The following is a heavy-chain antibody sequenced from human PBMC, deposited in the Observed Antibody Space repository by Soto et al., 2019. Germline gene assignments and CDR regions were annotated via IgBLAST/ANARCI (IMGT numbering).Heavy chain of an antibody. CDR1: GFTFSSYA. J-gene: IGHJ3*02. D-gene: IGHD3-22*01. V-gene: IGHV3-23*01. CDR2: ISGSGGST. Sequence: LRLSCAASGFTFSSYAMSWVRQAPGKGLEWVSAISGSGGSTYYADSVKGRFTISRDNSKNTLYLQMNSLRAEDTAVYYCAKDRISLGYYYDSSGYRTNAFDIWGQGTMVTVSS. CDR3: AKDRISLGYYYDSSGYRTNAFDI.